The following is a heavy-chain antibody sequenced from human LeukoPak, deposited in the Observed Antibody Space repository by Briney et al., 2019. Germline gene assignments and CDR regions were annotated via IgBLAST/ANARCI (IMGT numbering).Heavy chain of an antibody. V-gene: IGHV4-59*01. CDR3: ARFPGSAEYRHYYYMDV. Sequence: PSETLSLTCTVAGGSISTDFWNWIRQPPGKGLESIGYIYYSGSSNYNPSLKSRVTISLDTSKNQFSLRLSSVTAADTAVYYCARFPGSAEYRHYYYMDVWGKGTTVTVSS. CDR1: GGSISTDF. J-gene: IGHJ6*03. CDR2: IYYSGSS. D-gene: IGHD2-15*01.